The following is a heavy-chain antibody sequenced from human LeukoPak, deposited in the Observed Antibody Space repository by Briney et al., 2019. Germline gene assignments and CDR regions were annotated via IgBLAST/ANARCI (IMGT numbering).Heavy chain of an antibody. J-gene: IGHJ4*02. CDR2: IYPGDSDT. Sequence: GESLKISCKGSGYSFTSYWIGWVRQMPGKGLEWMGIIYPGDSDTRYSPSFQGQVTISADKSICTAYLQWSSLKASDTAMYYCARKDYYDSSGYHWGVGYWGQGTLVTVSS. V-gene: IGHV5-51*01. D-gene: IGHD3-22*01. CDR3: ARKDYYDSSGYHWGVGY. CDR1: GYSFTSYW.